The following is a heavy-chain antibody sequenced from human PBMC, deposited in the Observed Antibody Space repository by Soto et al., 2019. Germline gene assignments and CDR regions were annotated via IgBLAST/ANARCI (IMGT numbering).Heavy chain of an antibody. D-gene: IGHD1-7*01. CDR2: IIPIFGTA. Sequence: QVQLVQSGAEVKKPGSSVKVSCKASGGTFSSYAISWVRQAPGQVLEWMGGIIPIFGTANYAQKFQGRVTITADESTSTAYMELSSLRSADTAVYYCASVLELHYYYGMDVWGKGTTVTVSS. J-gene: IGHJ6*04. V-gene: IGHV1-69*12. CDR1: GGTFSSYA. CDR3: ASVLELHYYYGMDV.